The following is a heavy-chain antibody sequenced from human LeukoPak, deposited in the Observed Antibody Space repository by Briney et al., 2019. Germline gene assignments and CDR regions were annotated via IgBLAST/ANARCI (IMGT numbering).Heavy chain of an antibody. D-gene: IGHD4-17*01. J-gene: IGHJ3*02. CDR1: LFTFRNHW. CDR2: INQDGSEK. V-gene: IGHV3-7*01. Sequence: GGSLRLSCAASLFTFRNHWMTWVRQAPGKGLERVANINQDGSEKYYVDAVKGRFSISRDNAKNSLYLQMNSLRVEDTALYFCAREGHGDYHIWGQGTMVTVPS. CDR3: AREGHGDYHI.